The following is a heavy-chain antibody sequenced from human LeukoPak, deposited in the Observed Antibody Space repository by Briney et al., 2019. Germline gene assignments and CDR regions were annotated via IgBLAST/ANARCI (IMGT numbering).Heavy chain of an antibody. J-gene: IGHJ5*02. D-gene: IGHD3-10*01. CDR1: GFTFSRYS. V-gene: IGHV3-21*01. CDR2: ISSSTGYI. CDR3: ARDLYVGSGRNYIAH. Sequence: GGSLRLSCAACGFTFSRYSMNWVRQAPGKGLEWVSSISSSTGYIYYADSVKGRFSISRDNPKNTLYLQMNGLRAEDTAVYYCARDLYVGSGRNYIAHWGQGTLVTVSS.